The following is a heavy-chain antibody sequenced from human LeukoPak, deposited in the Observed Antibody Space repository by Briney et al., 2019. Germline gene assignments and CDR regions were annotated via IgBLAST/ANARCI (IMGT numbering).Heavy chain of an antibody. CDR2: IYSGGST. CDR3: ASSIAVAAENWFDP. Sequence: GGSLRLSCAASGFTVSSNYMSWVRQAPGKGLEWVSVIYSGGSTYYADSVKGRFTISRDNAKNSLYLQVNSLRAEDTAVYYCASSIAVAAENWFDPWGQGTLVTVSS. V-gene: IGHV3-53*01. CDR1: GFTVSSNY. J-gene: IGHJ5*02. D-gene: IGHD6-19*01.